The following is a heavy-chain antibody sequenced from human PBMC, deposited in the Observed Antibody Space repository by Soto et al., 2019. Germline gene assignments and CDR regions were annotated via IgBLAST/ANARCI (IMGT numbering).Heavy chain of an antibody. J-gene: IGHJ5*02. D-gene: IGHD3-22*01. CDR3: ARGQEDYHNELAP. CDR1: GGSISSYH. Sequence: SETLSLTCTVSGGSISSYHWSWIRQPPEKGLEWIGYVHYSGTTDYNPSLKSRLTISMDTSKNQFSLKLTSVTAADTAMYYCARGQEDYHNELAPWGQGTLVTVSS. CDR2: VHYSGTT. V-gene: IGHV4-59*12.